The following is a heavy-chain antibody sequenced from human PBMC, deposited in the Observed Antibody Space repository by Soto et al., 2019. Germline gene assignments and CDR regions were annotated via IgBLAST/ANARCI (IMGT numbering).Heavy chain of an antibody. V-gene: IGHV3-64*04. D-gene: IGHD2-15*01. CDR1: GFTFSSYA. CDR2: ISSNGGST. J-gene: IGHJ4*02. Sequence: QPGGSLRLSCSASGFTFSSYAMHWVRQAPGKGLEYVSAISSNGGSTYYADSVKGRFTTSRDNAKNSLYLQMDSLRAEDSAVYYCASTTVVAATFDFWGQGTLVTVSS. CDR3: ASTTVVAATFDF.